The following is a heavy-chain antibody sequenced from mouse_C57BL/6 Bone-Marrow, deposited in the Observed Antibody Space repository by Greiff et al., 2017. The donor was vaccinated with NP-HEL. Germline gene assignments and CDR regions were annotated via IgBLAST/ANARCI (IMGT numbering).Heavy chain of an antibody. CDR1: GYTFTSYG. D-gene: IGHD2-1*01. V-gene: IGHV1-81*01. Sequence: QVQLQQSGAELARPGASVKLSCKASGYTFTSYGISWVKQRTGQGLEWIGEIYPRSGNTYYNEKFKGKATLTADKSSSTAYMELRSLTSENSALYFCARIIYSGNPFYYAMDYWGQGTSDTVSS. J-gene: IGHJ4*01. CDR2: IYPRSGNT. CDR3: ARIIYSGNPFYYAMDY.